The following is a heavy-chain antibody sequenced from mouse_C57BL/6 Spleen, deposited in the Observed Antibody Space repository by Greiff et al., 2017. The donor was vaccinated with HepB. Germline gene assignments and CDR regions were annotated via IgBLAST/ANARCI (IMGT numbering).Heavy chain of an antibody. Sequence: VQLQQSGPELVKPGASVKISCKASGYAFSSSWMNWVKQRPGKGLEWIGRIYPGDGDTNYNGKFKGKATLTADKSSSTAYMQLSSLTSEDSAVYFCARSKGYGSSHPCAYWGQGTLVTVSA. CDR2: IYPGDGDT. CDR3: ARSKGYGSSHPCAY. D-gene: IGHD1-1*01. CDR1: GYAFSSSW. J-gene: IGHJ3*01. V-gene: IGHV1-82*01.